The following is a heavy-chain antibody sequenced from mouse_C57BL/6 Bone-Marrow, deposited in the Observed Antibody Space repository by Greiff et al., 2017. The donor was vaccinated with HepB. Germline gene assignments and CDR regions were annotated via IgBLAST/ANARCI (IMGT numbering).Heavy chain of an antibody. J-gene: IGHJ3*01. D-gene: IGHD1-1*01. CDR1: GFSFNTYA. Sequence: EVHLVESGGGLVQPKGSLKLSCAASGFSFNTYAMNWVRQAPGKGLEWVARIRSKSNNYATYYADSVKDRFTISRDDSESMLYLQMNNLKTEDTAMYYCVRRRIYYYGSSYAWFAYWGQGTLVTVSA. V-gene: IGHV10-1*01. CDR2: IRSKSNNYAT. CDR3: VRRRIYYYGSSYAWFAY.